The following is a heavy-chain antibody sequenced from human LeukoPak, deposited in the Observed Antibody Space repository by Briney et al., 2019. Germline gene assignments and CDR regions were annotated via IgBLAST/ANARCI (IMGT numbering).Heavy chain of an antibody. Sequence: ASVKVSCKASGDTFTAYYMHWVRQAPGQGLEWMGWVNPNSAGTNYAQKFQGRVTMTRDTSISTAYMELSRLTSDDTAVYYCARLTGDGHNCRGFDSWGQGTLVTVSS. CDR3: ARLTGDGHNCRGFDS. CDR1: GDTFTAYY. V-gene: IGHV1-2*02. D-gene: IGHD5-24*01. J-gene: IGHJ4*02. CDR2: VNPNSAGT.